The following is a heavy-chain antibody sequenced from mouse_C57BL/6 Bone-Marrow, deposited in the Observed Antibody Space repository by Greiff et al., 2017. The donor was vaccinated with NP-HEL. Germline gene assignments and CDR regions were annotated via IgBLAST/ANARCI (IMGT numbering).Heavy chain of an antibody. Sequence: EVHLVESEGGLVQPGSSMKLSCTASGFTFSDYYMAWVRQVPEKGLEWVANINYDGSSTYYLDSLKSRFIISRDNAKNILYLQMSSLKSEDTATYYCARDEGDSSGLDYWGQGTTLTVSS. CDR1: GFTFSDYY. CDR3: ARDEGDSSGLDY. J-gene: IGHJ2*01. CDR2: INYDGSST. V-gene: IGHV5-16*01. D-gene: IGHD3-2*02.